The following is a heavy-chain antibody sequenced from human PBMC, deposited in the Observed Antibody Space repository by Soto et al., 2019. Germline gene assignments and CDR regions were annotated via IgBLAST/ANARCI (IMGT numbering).Heavy chain of an antibody. Sequence: SETLSLTCTVSGGSISSYYWSWIRQPPGKGLEWIGYIYYSGSTNYNPSLKSRVTISVDTSKNQFSLKLSSVTAADTAVYYCASDLRSDAFDIWGQGTMVTVSS. J-gene: IGHJ3*02. CDR1: GGSISSYY. CDR2: IYYSGST. V-gene: IGHV4-59*01. CDR3: ASDLRSDAFDI. D-gene: IGHD4-17*01.